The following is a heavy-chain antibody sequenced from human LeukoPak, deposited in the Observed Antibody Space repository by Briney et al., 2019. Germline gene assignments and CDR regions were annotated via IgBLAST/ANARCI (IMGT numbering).Heavy chain of an antibody. CDR2: ISSSSSYI. J-gene: IGHJ4*02. Sequence: GGSLRLSCAASGFTFSKYNMNWVRQAPGKGLEWVSSISSSSSYIYYADSVKGRFTISRDNAKNSLYLQMNSLRAEDTAVYYCARAPSSGWPNYFDYWGQGTLVTVSS. CDR1: GFTFSKYN. V-gene: IGHV3-21*01. D-gene: IGHD6-19*01. CDR3: ARAPSSGWPNYFDY.